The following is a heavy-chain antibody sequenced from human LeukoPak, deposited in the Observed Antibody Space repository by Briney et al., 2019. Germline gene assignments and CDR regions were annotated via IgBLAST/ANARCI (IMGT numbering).Heavy chain of an antibody. V-gene: IGHV4-59*01. CDR1: GGSISSYY. CDR2: IYYSGST. J-gene: IGHJ4*02. Sequence: SETLSLTCTVSGGSISSYYWSWIRQPPGKGLEWIGYIYYSGSTNYNPSLKSRVTISVDTSKNQFSLKLSSVTAADTAVYYCAREGYSSGRGVDYWGQGTLVTVSS. D-gene: IGHD6-19*01. CDR3: AREGYSSGRGVDY.